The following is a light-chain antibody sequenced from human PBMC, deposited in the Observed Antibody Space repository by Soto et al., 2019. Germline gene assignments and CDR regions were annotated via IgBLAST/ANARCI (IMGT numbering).Light chain of an antibody. CDR3: FSYTTRGTYL. J-gene: IGLJ1*01. CDR2: EVS. CDR1: SSDVGNYKY. Sequence: QSVLTQPASVSGSPGQSITISCTGTSSDVGNYKYVSWYQQHPGKAPKLMIYEVSNRPSGVSNRFSGSKSGNTASLTISGLQAEDETDYYCFSYTTRGTYLFATGNKV. V-gene: IGLV2-14*01.